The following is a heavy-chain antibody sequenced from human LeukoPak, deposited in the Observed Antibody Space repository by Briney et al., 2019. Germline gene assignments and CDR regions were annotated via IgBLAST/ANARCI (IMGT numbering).Heavy chain of an antibody. CDR2: ISGSGGST. D-gene: IGHD3-16*02. Sequence: GGSLRLSCAASGFTFSRYAMSWVRQAPGKGLEWVSAISGSGGSTYYADSVKGRFTISRDNSKNTLYLQMNSLRAEDTAVYYCAKVANRGYREYYFDYWGQGTLVTVSS. V-gene: IGHV3-23*01. J-gene: IGHJ4*02. CDR3: AKVANRGYREYYFDY. CDR1: GFTFSRYA.